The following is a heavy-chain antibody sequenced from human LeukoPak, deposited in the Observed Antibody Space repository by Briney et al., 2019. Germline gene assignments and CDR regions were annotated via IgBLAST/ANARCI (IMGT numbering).Heavy chain of an antibody. Sequence: ASVKVSCKASGYTFTSSDNNWVRQATGQGLELMGWMNTNNGNTGYAQKFQGRVTMTRNTSISTAYMELSSLTSEDTAVYYCARAGGGSSWYSVLDYWGQGTLVTVSS. V-gene: IGHV1-8*01. J-gene: IGHJ4*02. D-gene: IGHD6-13*01. CDR3: ARAGGGSSWYSVLDY. CDR1: GYTFTSSD. CDR2: MNTNNGNT.